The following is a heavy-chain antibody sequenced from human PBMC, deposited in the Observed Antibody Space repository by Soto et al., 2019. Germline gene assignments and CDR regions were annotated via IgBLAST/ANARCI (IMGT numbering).Heavy chain of an antibody. CDR2: IYHSGST. D-gene: IGHD1-26*01. CDR3: AKNSGSYYGDYYFDY. J-gene: IGHJ4*02. CDR1: GGSISSSNW. Sequence: QVQLQESGPGLVKPSGTLSLTCAVSGGSISSSNWWSWVRQPPGKGLEWIGEIYHSGSTNYNPSLKIRVTISVDKSKNQFSLKLSSVTAADTALYYCAKNSGSYYGDYYFDYWGQGTLVTVSS. V-gene: IGHV4-4*02.